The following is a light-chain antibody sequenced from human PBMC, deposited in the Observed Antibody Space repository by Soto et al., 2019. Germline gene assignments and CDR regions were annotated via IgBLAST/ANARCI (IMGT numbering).Light chain of an antibody. V-gene: IGKV3D-15*01. CDR2: AAS. Sequence: EVVLTQSPDPLSVSPGERATLSCRASQSVGSNLAWYQQKPGQAPRLLIFAASTRAAGIPARFSGSGSGTEFNLTINSLQCEDFAGYYCQQYNNWVTFGGGTKVHLK. J-gene: IGKJ4*01. CDR3: QQYNNWVT. CDR1: QSVGSN.